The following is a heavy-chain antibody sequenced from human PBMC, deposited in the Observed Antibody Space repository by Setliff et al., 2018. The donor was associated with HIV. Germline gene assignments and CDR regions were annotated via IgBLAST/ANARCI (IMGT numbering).Heavy chain of an antibody. Sequence: PSETLSLTCTVSSYSSAYFWAWIRQPPGKGLEWIGVIDHSGTTYYTPSLKSRVTISLETSKSQFSLRVRSMTAADTAIYYCARHMDWGLGKIRWSDNWGPGTLVTVSS. CDR3: ARHMDWGLGKIRWSDN. CDR2: IDHSGTT. J-gene: IGHJ4*02. D-gene: IGHD3-10*01. CDR1: SYSSAYF. V-gene: IGHV4-38-2*02.